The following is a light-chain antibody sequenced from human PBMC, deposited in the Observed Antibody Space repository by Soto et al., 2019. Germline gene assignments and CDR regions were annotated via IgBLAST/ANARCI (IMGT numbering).Light chain of an antibody. Sequence: QSALTQPACVSGSPGQSITISCTGTSSDVGGYNYVSWYQQHPGKAPKLMIYDVSNRPSGVSNRFSGSKSGNTASLTISGLQSEDEADYYCSSYTTSDALDVFGTGTKLTVL. CDR1: SSDVGGYNY. CDR2: DVS. CDR3: SSYTTSDALDV. V-gene: IGLV2-14*01. J-gene: IGLJ1*01.